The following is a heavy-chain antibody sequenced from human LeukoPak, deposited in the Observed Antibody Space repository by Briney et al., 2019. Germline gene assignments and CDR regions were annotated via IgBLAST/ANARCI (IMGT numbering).Heavy chain of an antibody. CDR1: GFTFSSYS. D-gene: IGHD4-23*01. J-gene: IGHJ4*02. CDR3: ARDLGYGGNSLDY. V-gene: IGHV3-48*01. Sequence: GGSLRLSCAASGFTFSSYSMNWVRQAPGKGLGWVSYISSSSSTIYYADSVKGRFTISRDNAKNSLYLQMNSLRAEDTAVYYCARDLGYGGNSLDYWGQGTLVTVSS. CDR2: ISSSSSTI.